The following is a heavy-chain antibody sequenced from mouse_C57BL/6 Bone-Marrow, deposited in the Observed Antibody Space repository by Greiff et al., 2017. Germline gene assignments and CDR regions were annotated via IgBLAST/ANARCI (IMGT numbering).Heavy chain of an antibody. V-gene: IGHV1-64*01. J-gene: IGHJ3*01. CDR3: ASYYYGPFFAY. CDR1: GYTFTSYW. CDR2: IHPNSGST. Sequence: QVQLQQPGAELVKPGASVKLSCKASGYTFTSYWMHWVKQRPGQGLEWIGMIHPNSGSTNYNEKFKSKATLTVDKSSSTAYMQLSSLTSEDSAVYYCASYYYGPFFAYWGQGTLVTVSA. D-gene: IGHD1-1*01.